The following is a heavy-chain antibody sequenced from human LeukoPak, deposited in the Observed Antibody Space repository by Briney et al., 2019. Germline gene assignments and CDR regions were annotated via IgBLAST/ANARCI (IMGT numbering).Heavy chain of an antibody. J-gene: IGHJ3*02. CDR2: VNSDGRST. CDR3: ARGYDFWRKDI. CDR1: GFTFSSYW. V-gene: IGHV3-74*01. Sequence: GGSLRLSCAASGFTFSSYWMHWVRQAPGKGLVWVSHVNSDGRSTNYADSVKGRFTISRDNAKNMLYLQMNSLTAEDTAVYYCARGYDFWRKDIWGQGTMVTVSS. D-gene: IGHD3-3*01.